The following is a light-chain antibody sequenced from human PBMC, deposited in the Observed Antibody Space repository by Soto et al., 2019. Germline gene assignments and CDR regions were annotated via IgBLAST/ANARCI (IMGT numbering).Light chain of an antibody. CDR3: QQDGSSPPYT. Sequence: EIVLTQSPGTLSLSPGERATLSCRASHIVSSSYLAWYQQKPGQAPRLLIYGASSRATGIPDRFSGSGSGTDFPLTISRLEPEDFAVYYCQQDGSSPPYTFGQGTRLEIK. J-gene: IGKJ2*01. V-gene: IGKV3-20*01. CDR1: HIVSSSY. CDR2: GAS.